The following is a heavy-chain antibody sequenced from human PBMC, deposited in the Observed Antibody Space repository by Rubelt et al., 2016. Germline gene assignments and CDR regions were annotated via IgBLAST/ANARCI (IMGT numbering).Heavy chain of an antibody. CDR2: IGGGTSNT. V-gene: IGHV3-23*01. J-gene: IGHJ4*02. Sequence: RWVRRSPGKGLEWVSGIGGGTSNTYYADSVKGRLTMSRDNSKNTLYLQMDSLRVEDTAVFYCAKGSGQTSGPIYWGQGTLVTVSS. D-gene: IGHD3-3*01. CDR3: AKGSGQTSGPIY.